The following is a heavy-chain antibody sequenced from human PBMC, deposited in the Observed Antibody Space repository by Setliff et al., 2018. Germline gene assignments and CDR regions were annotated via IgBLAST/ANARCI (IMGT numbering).Heavy chain of an antibody. V-gene: IGHV1-3*01. CDR2: INAGNGNT. CDR1: GYTFTSYA. Sequence: ASVKVSCKASGYTFTSYAMHWVRQAPGQRLEWMGWINAGNGNTKYSQKFQGRVTITADESTSTAYMELSSLRSEDTAVYYCARAPGYGSGSYYKYGMDVWGQGTTVTVSS. CDR3: ARAPGYGSGSYYKYGMDV. J-gene: IGHJ6*02. D-gene: IGHD3-10*01.